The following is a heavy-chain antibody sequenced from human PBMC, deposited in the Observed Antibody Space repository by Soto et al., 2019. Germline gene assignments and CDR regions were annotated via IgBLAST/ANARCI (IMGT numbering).Heavy chain of an antibody. CDR3: ASGYNPGYIDY. D-gene: IGHD5-18*01. CDR2: ISSTSSYT. CDR1: GFTFSSFY. V-gene: IGHV3-11*06. J-gene: IGHJ4*02. Sequence: VGSLRLSCAASGFTFSSFYMTWIRQAPGKGLECVSYISSTSSYTNYADSVKGRFTISRDNAKKSLYLQMNSLRAEDTAVYYCASGYNPGYIDYWGRGTLVTVSS.